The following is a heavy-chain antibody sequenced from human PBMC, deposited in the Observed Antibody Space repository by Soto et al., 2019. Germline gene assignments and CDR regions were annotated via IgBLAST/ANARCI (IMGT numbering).Heavy chain of an antibody. J-gene: IGHJ4*02. Sequence: SVKVSCKASGGTFSSYTISWVRQAPGQGLEWMGRIIPILGIANYAQKFQGRVTITADKYTSTAYMELSSMRSEDTAVYYCARETWRSDVVAATEAYFDSWGQGTLVTVSS. CDR1: GGTFSSYT. CDR3: ARETWRSDVVAATEAYFDS. D-gene: IGHD2-15*01. CDR2: IIPILGIA. V-gene: IGHV1-69*04.